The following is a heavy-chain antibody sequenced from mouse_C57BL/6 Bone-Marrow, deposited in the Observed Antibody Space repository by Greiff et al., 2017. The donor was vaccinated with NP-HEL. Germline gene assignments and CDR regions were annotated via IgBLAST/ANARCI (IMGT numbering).Heavy chain of an antibody. Sequence: QVQLKQPGTELVKPGASVKLSCKASGYTFTSYWMHWVKQRPGQGLEWIGNINPSNGGTNYNEKFKSKATLTVDKSSSTAYMQLSSLTSEDSAVYLSARIDYGNYVGGVVDYWGQGTTLTVSS. CDR3: ARIDYGNYVGGVVDY. D-gene: IGHD2-1*01. CDR2: INPSNGGT. V-gene: IGHV1-53*01. J-gene: IGHJ2*01. CDR1: GYTFTSYW.